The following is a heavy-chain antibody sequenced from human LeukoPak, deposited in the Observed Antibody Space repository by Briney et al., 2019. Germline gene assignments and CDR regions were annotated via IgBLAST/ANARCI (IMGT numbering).Heavy chain of an antibody. Sequence: GGSLRLSCAASGFMFNDYAMAWVRQAPGKGLEWVSAISGSGGSTYYADSVKGRFTISRDNSKNTVYLQMSRLRGNDTAVYFCAKDPYYDRSGSHYLHWGHGTLVSVSS. V-gene: IGHV3-23*01. CDR3: AKDPYYDRSGSHYLH. CDR2: ISGSGGST. J-gene: IGHJ4*01. CDR1: GFMFNDYA. D-gene: IGHD3-22*01.